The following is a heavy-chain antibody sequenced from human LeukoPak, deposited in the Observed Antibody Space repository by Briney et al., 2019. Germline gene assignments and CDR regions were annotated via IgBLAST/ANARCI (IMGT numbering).Heavy chain of an antibody. J-gene: IGHJ4*02. V-gene: IGHV4-31*03. D-gene: IGHD1-7*01. CDR1: GGSISSGGYY. Sequence: PSETLSLTCTVSGGSISSGGYYWNWIRQHPGKGLEWIGYIYYSGSTYYNPSLKSRVTISVDTSKNQFSLKLSSVTAADTAVYYCARDNWNYQGLDYWGQGTLVTVSS. CDR3: ARDNWNYQGLDY. CDR2: IYYSGST.